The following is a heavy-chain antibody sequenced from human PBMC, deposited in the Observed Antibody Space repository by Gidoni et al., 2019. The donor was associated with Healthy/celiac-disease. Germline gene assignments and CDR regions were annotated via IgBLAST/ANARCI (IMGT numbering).Heavy chain of an antibody. Sequence: QVQLVESGGGVVQPGGSLRLSCAASGFTFSSYGMQWVRQAPGKGLEWVAFIRYDGSNKYYADSVKGRFTISRDNSKNTLYLQMNSLRAEDTAVYYCAKLPDSSGYYPPFDYWGQGTLVTVSS. D-gene: IGHD3-22*01. CDR1: GFTFSSYG. J-gene: IGHJ4*02. CDR2: IRYDGSNK. CDR3: AKLPDSSGYYPPFDY. V-gene: IGHV3-30*02.